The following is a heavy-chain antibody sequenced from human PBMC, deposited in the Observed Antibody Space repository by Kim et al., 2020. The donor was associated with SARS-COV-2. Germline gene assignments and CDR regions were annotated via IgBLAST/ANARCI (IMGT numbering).Heavy chain of an antibody. CDR1: GGSISSGGYY. V-gene: IGHV4-31*03. Sequence: SETLSLTCTVSGGSISSGGYYWSWNRQHPGKGLEWIGYIYYSGSTDYNPSLKSRVTISVDTSKNQFSLKLSSVTAADTAVYYCAGDRGVKGAFDIWGQGTMVTVSS. CDR2: IYYSGST. CDR3: AGDRGVKGAFDI. J-gene: IGHJ3*02.